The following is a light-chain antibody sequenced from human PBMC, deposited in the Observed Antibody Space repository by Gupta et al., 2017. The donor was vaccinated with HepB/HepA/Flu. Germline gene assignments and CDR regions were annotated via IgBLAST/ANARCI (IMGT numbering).Light chain of an antibody. CDR3: QSDDSSRSGSV. CDR1: SSDIGAGYD. Sequence: QSVLTQPPSVSGAPGQRVTISCTGSSSDIGAGYDVHWYQQLPGTAPKLLIYGNSNRPSGVPDRISGSKSGTSASLAITGLQAEDEADYYCQSDDSSRSGSVFGGGTKLTVL. V-gene: IGLV1-40*01. CDR2: GNS. J-gene: IGLJ3*02.